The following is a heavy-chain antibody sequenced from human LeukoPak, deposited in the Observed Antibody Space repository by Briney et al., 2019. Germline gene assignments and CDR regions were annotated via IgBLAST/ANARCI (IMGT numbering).Heavy chain of an antibody. J-gene: IGHJ5*02. Sequence: GGSLRLSCAASGFTFSSYSMNWVRQAPGKGLEWVSSISSSSSYIYYADSVKGRFTTSRDNAKNSLYLQMNSLRAEDTAVYYCAKLTGTMKEWFDPWGQGTLVTVSS. CDR1: GFTFSSYS. D-gene: IGHD1-7*01. CDR3: AKLTGTMKEWFDP. CDR2: ISSSSSYI. V-gene: IGHV3-21*01.